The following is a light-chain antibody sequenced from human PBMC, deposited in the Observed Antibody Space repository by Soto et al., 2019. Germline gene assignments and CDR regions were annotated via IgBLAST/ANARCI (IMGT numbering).Light chain of an antibody. CDR3: QQYGSSPPIT. J-gene: IGKJ5*01. Sequence: EIVLTQSPATLSLSPGERATLSCGASQSVSSSYLAWYQQKPGLAPRLLIYDASSRATGIPDRFSGSGSGTEFTLTISSLQSEDFALYYCQQYGSSPPITFGQGTRLEIK. CDR1: QSVSSSY. V-gene: IGKV3D-20*01. CDR2: DAS.